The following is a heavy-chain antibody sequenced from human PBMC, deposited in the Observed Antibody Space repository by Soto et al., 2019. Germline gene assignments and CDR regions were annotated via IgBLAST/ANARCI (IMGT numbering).Heavy chain of an antibody. CDR2: ISGSDGST. CDR1: GFTFSNYA. Sequence: EVQLLESGGGLVQPGGSLRLSCAASGFTFSNYAMRWLRQAPGKGLEWVSAISGSDGSTYYADSVKGRFTISRDNSKNTLYLQMNSLRAEDTAVYYCARRGSGSYYDYWGQGTLVTVSS. J-gene: IGHJ4*02. V-gene: IGHV3-23*01. D-gene: IGHD1-26*01. CDR3: ARRGSGSYYDY.